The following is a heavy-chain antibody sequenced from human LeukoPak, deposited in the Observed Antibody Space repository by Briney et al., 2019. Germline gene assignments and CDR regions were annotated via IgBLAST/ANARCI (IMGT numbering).Heavy chain of an antibody. Sequence: SETLSPTCTVSGGSISSSSYYWGWTRQPPGKGLEWIGSIYYSGSTYYNPSLKSRVTISVDTSKNQFSLKLSSVTAADTAVYYCARHSSGWYDDYWGQGTLVTVSS. CDR2: IYYSGST. V-gene: IGHV4-39*01. CDR3: ARHSSGWYDDY. J-gene: IGHJ4*02. D-gene: IGHD6-19*01. CDR1: GGSISSSSYY.